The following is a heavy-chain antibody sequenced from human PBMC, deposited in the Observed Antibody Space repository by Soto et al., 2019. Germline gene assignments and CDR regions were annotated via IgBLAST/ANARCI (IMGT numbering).Heavy chain of an antibody. Sequence: EVQLVESGGGLVQPGGSLRLSCAASGFTFSSYAMHWVRQAPGKGLEYVSAISSNGGSTYYANSVKGRFTISRDNSKNTLYLQMGSLRAEDMAVYYCARDGESSGWYRYFDLWGRGTLVTVSS. CDR1: GFTFSSYA. V-gene: IGHV3-64*01. CDR2: ISSNGGST. J-gene: IGHJ2*01. D-gene: IGHD6-19*01. CDR3: ARDGESSGWYRYFDL.